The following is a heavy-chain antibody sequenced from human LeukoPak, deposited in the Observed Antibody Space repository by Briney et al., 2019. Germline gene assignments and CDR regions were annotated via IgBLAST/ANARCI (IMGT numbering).Heavy chain of an antibody. J-gene: IGHJ4*02. D-gene: IGHD3-3*01. CDR1: GFTLSSYA. CDR3: AKVNYDFWSGYYPCDY. Sequence: GGSLRLSCAASGFTLSSYAMSWVRQAPGKGLEWVSAISGSGGSTYYADSVKGRFTISRDNSKNTLYLQMNSLRAEDTAVYYCAKVNYDFWSGYYPCDYWGQGTLVTVSS. V-gene: IGHV3-23*01. CDR2: ISGSGGST.